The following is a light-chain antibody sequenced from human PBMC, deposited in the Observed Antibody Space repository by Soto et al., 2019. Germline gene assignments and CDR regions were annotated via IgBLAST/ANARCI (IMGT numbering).Light chain of an antibody. CDR1: QSVSSN. J-gene: IGKJ1*01. CDR2: VAS. CDR3: QQYNNWPRA. V-gene: IGKV3-15*01. Sequence: EIVMTQSPATLSVSPGERATLSCRASQSVSSNLAWYQQKPGQAPRLLIYVASTRATGIPARFSGSGSGTEFTITISSLLSEDFAVYYWQQYNNWPRAFGQGTKVEIK.